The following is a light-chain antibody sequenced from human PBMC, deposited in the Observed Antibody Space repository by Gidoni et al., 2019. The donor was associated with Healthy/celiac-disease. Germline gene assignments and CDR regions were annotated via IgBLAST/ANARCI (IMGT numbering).Light chain of an antibody. CDR2: GAS. V-gene: IGKV3-15*01. J-gene: IGKJ4*01. CDR1: PIVNSN. CDR3: QQYNNWPPLT. Sequence: EIVMTQYPATLSVSPGERATLSCRASPIVNSNLAWYQQKPGQAPRLLIYGASTRATGIPARFSGSGSGTEFTLTISSLQSEDFAVYYCQQYNNWPPLTFGGGTKVEIK.